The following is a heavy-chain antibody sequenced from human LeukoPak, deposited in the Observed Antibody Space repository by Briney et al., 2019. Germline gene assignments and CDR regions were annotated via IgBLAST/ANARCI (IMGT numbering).Heavy chain of an antibody. CDR1: GGSISSSSYY. D-gene: IGHD1-1*01. CDR2: IYYSGST. CDR3: AGLRWRGFDY. Sequence: PSETLSLTCTVSGGSISSSSYYWGWIRQPPGKGLEWIGSIYYSGSTYYNPSLKSRVTISVDTSKNQFSLKLSSVTAADTAVYYCAGLRWRGFDYWGQGTLVTVSS. J-gene: IGHJ4*02. V-gene: IGHV4-39*01.